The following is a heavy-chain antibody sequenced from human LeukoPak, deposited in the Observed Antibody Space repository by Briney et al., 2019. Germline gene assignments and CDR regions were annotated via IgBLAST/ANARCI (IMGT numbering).Heavy chain of an antibody. V-gene: IGHV4-39*07. J-gene: IGHJ4*02. CDR3: ARVVVVRGYYFDS. CDR2: VYYSGSA. Sequence: PSETLSLTCTVSGGSISSSSYYWGWIRQPPGKGLEWIGSVYYSGSANYNPSLKSRVAISVDTSKDQFSLKLSSVSAADTAVYYCARVVVVRGYYFDSWGQGTLVTVSS. D-gene: IGHD6-6*01. CDR1: GGSISSSSYY.